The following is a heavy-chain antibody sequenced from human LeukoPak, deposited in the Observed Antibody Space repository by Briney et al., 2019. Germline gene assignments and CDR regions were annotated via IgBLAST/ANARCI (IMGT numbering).Heavy chain of an antibody. D-gene: IGHD5-18*01. CDR1: GYTFTSYY. V-gene: IGHV1-46*01. Sequence: ASVKVSCKASGYTFTSYYMHWVRQAPGQGLEWMGIINPSGGSTNYAQKLQGRVTMTTDTSTSTAYMELRSLRSDDTAVYYCARDSHVGTAMVTAYWGQGTLVTVSS. CDR2: INPSGGST. CDR3: ARDSHVGTAMVTAY. J-gene: IGHJ4*02.